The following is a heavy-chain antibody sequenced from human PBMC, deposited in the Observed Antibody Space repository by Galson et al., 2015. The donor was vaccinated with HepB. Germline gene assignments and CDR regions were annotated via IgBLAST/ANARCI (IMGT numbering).Heavy chain of an antibody. J-gene: IGHJ6*02. D-gene: IGHD6-19*01. Sequence: QVQLQESGPGLVKPSETLSLTCTVSGGSISSYYWSWIRQPPGKGLEWIGYIYYSGSTNYNPSLKSRVTISVDTSKNQFSLKLSSVTAADTAVYYCAKGFGIAVAGHYYYYGMDVWGQGTTVTVSS. CDR1: GGSISSYY. CDR2: IYYSGST. V-gene: IGHV4-59*01. CDR3: AKGFGIAVAGHYYYYGMDV.